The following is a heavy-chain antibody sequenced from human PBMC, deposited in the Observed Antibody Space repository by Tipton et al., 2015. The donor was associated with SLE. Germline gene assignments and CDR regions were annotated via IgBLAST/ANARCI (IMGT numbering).Heavy chain of an antibody. Sequence: TLSLTCAVYGGSFSGYYWSWIRQPPGKGLEWIGEINHSGSTNYNPSLKSRLTISLDTSKNQFSLRMSSVTAADTAVYYCARGLSGYSSSWFYYFYGMDVWGQGTTVTVSS. CDR2: INHSGST. CDR1: GGSFSGYY. J-gene: IGHJ6*02. CDR3: ARGLSGYSSSWFYYFYGMDV. V-gene: IGHV4-34*01. D-gene: IGHD6-13*01.